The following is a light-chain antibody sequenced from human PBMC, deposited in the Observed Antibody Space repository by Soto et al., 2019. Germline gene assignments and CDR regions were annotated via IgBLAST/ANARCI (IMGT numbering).Light chain of an antibody. Sequence: DIQMTQSPSTLSASVGDRVTITCRASQSINSWLAWYQQKPGKAPKLLIYKASTLESGVPSRFSGSGSGTEFTLTISSLQPDEFATYYCQQYNNWYTFGQGTRLEIK. CDR1: QSINSW. CDR2: KAS. CDR3: QQYNNWYT. V-gene: IGKV1-5*03. J-gene: IGKJ5*01.